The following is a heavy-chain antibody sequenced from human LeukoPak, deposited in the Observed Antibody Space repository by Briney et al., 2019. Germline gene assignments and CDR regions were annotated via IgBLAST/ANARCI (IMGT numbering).Heavy chain of an antibody. CDR1: GFTFSRYS. Sequence: GGSLRLSCAASGFTFSRYSMNWVRQAPGKGLEWLTYISSSSSTIYYADSVKGRFTISRDNAKNSLYLQMNSLRAEDTTVYYCARGIDDILTVGYWGQGTLVTVSS. D-gene: IGHD3-9*01. CDR3: ARGIDDILTVGY. J-gene: IGHJ4*02. V-gene: IGHV3-48*04. CDR2: ISSSSSTI.